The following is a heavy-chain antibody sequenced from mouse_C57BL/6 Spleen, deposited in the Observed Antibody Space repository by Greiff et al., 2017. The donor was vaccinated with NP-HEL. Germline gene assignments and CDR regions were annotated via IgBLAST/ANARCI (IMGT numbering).Heavy chain of an antibody. CDR3: ASEDDYDRVFAY. Sequence: VQLHQSGAELVRPGASVKLSCKASGYTFTDYYINWVKQRPGQGLEWIARIYPGSGNTYYNEKFKGKATLTAEKSSSTAYMQLSSLTSEDSAVYFCASEDDYDRVFAYWGQGTLVTVSA. V-gene: IGHV1-76*01. CDR1: GYTFTDYY. CDR2: IYPGSGNT. J-gene: IGHJ3*01. D-gene: IGHD2-4*01.